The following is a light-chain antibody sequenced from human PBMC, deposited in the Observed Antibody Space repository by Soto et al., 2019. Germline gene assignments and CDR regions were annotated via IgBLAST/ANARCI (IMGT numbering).Light chain of an antibody. CDR1: QSISSY. CDR2: ATS. V-gene: IGKV1-39*01. J-gene: IGKJ2*01. Sequence: DIQMTQSPSSLSASVGDRVTITCRASQSISSYLNWYQQKPGKAPQLLIFATSSLQSGVPSRFSGSGSGTIFTLIISSLQPEDFATYHCQQSYSSPPTFGQGTKLEIK. CDR3: QQSYSSPPT.